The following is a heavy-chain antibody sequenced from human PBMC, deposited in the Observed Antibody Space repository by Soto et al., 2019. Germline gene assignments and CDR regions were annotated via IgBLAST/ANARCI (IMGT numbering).Heavy chain of an antibody. CDR1: GQTLNSSG. V-gene: IGHV1-18*01. CDR2: ISAYNGDT. Sequence: GASVEVSCKASGQTLNSSGISWVRQAPGQGLEWMGWISAYNGDTNYAQKLQGRVTMTTDTSTSTAYMELRSLRSDDAAVYYCAGYGWHWFDPWGQGTLVTVSA. D-gene: IGHD2-8*02. J-gene: IGHJ5*02. CDR3: AGYGWHWFDP.